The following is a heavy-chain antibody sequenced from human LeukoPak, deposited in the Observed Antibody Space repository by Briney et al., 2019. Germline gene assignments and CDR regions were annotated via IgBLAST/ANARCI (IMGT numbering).Heavy chain of an antibody. Sequence: ASVTVSCKASGYTFTSYYMHWVRQATGQGLEWMGWMNPNSGNTGYAQKLQGRVTMTTDTSTSTAYMELRSLRSDDTAVYYCARGGHPLFAFDIWGQGTMVTVSS. CDR2: MNPNSGNT. V-gene: IGHV1-8*02. J-gene: IGHJ3*02. CDR1: GYTFTSYY. CDR3: ARGGHPLFAFDI.